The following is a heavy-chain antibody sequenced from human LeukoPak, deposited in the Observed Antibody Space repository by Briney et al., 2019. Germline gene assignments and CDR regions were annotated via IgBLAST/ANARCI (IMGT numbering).Heavy chain of an antibody. Sequence: ASVKVSCKASGYTFTSYGISWVRQAPGQGLEWMGWISAYNGNTNYAQKLQGRVTMTTDTSTRTAYMALRSLTSDDTAVYYCATDRVEYYDFWSGPAASDIWGQGTMVTVSS. J-gene: IGHJ3*02. V-gene: IGHV1-18*01. D-gene: IGHD3-3*01. CDR3: ATDRVEYYDFWSGPAASDI. CDR1: GYTFTSYG. CDR2: ISAYNGNT.